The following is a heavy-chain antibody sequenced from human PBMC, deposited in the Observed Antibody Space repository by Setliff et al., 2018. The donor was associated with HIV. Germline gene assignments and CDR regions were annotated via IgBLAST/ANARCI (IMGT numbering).Heavy chain of an antibody. CDR1: GYTFTNYW. V-gene: IGHV5-51*01. CDR2: IHPSDFVT. Sequence: PGESLKISCKASGYTFTNYWIGWVRQMPGQGLEWIGVIHPSDFVTRYGPSFQGQVSISADRSITTAYLQWSSLKASDTAIYYCTRRRRAPGTEDLEAHWGQGTLVTAPQ. CDR3: TRRRRAPGTEDLEAH. J-gene: IGHJ4*02. D-gene: IGHD3-3*01.